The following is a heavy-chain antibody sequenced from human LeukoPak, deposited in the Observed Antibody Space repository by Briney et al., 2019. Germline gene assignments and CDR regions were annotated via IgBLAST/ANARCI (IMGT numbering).Heavy chain of an antibody. CDR2: INHSGST. Sequence: SETLSLTCAVYGGSFSGYYWSWIRQPPGKGLEWIGEINHSGSTNHNPSLKSRVTISVDTSKNQFSLKLSSVTAADTAVYYCARCRRTGYSSGWFRFDPWGQGTLVTVSS. D-gene: IGHD6-19*01. V-gene: IGHV4-34*01. CDR3: ARCRRTGYSSGWFRFDP. CDR1: GGSFSGYY. J-gene: IGHJ5*02.